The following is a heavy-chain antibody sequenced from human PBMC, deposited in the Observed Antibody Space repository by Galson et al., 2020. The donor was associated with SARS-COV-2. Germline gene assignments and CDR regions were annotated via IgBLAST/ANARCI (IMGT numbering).Heavy chain of an antibody. CDR3: ARTTTDTAMAYWYFDL. CDR1: GFTFSSYG. CDR2: IWYDGSNK. D-gene: IGHD5-18*01. V-gene: IGHV3-33*01. Sequence: GGSLRLSCAASGFTFSSYGMHWVRQAPGKGLEWVAVIWYDGSNKYYADSVKGRFTISRDNSKNTLYLQMNSLRAEDTAVYYCARTTTDTAMAYWYFDLWGRGTLVTVSS. J-gene: IGHJ2*01.